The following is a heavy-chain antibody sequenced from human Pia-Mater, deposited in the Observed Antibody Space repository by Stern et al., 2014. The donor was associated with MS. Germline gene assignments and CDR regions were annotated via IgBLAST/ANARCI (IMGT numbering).Heavy chain of an antibody. CDR2: INAGNGDT. V-gene: IGHV1-3*01. J-gene: IGHJ4*02. CDR3: ARLHYDSSGSGGD. D-gene: IGHD3-22*01. CDR1: GYSFTSYA. Sequence: VQLEESGAEVKKPGASVKVSCKASGYSFTSYALHWVRPAPGQRFEWMGWINAGNGDTKYSQNFQGRVTIASDTSANTAYMELTSLKSVDTAVYYCARLHYDSSGSGGDWGQGTLVTVSS.